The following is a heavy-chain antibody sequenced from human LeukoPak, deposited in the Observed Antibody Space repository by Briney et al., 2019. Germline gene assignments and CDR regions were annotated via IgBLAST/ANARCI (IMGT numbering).Heavy chain of an antibody. J-gene: IGHJ6*02. V-gene: IGHV3-21*01. Sequence: GGSLRLSCAASGFTFSSYSMNWVRQAPGKGLEWVSSISSSSNYIYYADSVKGRFTISRDNAKNSLYLQMNSLRAEDTAVCYCARVPTSYYGMDVWGQGTTVTVSS. CDR1: GFTFSSYS. CDR3: ARVPTSYYGMDV. CDR2: ISSSSNYI.